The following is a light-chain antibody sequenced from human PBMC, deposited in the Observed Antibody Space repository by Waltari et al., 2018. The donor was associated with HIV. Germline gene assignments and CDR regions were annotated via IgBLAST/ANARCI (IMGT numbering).Light chain of an antibody. CDR2: DVN. Sequence: QSALTQPASASGSPGQSVTIFCTGTNNDIGSHDFVSWYRVVPDKAPKLLIFDVNRRPSHLSHLFPGSKSGYTASLMIFGLQPEDEADYFCASFVNGGTYVFGSGTKV. J-gene: IGLJ1*01. V-gene: IGLV2-23*02. CDR3: ASFVNGGTYV. CDR1: NNDIGSHDF.